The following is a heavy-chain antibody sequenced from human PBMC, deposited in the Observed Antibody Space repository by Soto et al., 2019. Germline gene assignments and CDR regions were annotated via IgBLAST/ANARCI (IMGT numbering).Heavy chain of an antibody. D-gene: IGHD5-18*01. CDR3: AHRRQDTYFDY. CDR2: IYWDDDK. J-gene: IGHJ4*02. CDR1: GFSLNTTGVG. Sequence: QITLKESGPMLVKPTQTLTLTCTFSGFSLNTTGVGVGWIRQPPGNALEWLALIYWDDDKRYRASLKSRLTISKDTSKNRVVLTMTNMDPVDTATYYCAHRRQDTYFDYWGQGTLVTVSS. V-gene: IGHV2-5*02.